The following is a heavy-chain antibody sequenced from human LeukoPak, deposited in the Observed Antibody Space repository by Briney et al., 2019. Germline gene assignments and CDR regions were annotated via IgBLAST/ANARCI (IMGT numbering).Heavy chain of an antibody. V-gene: IGHV3-23*01. Sequence: PGGSLRLFCAASGFTFSSYAMSWVRQAPGKGLEWFSTMSGSGSGGSTYYADSVKGRFTISRDNSKDTLYLQMNSLRAEDTAVYYCAKLLAVTNSYYFNYWGQGTLVTVSS. CDR3: AKLLAVTNSYYFNY. J-gene: IGHJ4*02. D-gene: IGHD6-19*01. CDR1: GFTFSSYA. CDR2: MSGSGSGGST.